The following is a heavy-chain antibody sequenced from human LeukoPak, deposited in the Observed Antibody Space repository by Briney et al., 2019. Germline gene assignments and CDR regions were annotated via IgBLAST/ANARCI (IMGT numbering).Heavy chain of an antibody. Sequence: ASVKVSCKASGYTFISHVMHWVRQAPGQRLEWMGWINAGNGNTKYSEEFQGRVTITSDTSASTAYMELRSLRSDDTAVYYCARDRSSYYYDSSGYYMGKAFDIWGQGTMVTVSS. CDR2: INAGNGNT. CDR1: GYTFISHV. D-gene: IGHD3-22*01. V-gene: IGHV1-3*01. CDR3: ARDRSSYYYDSSGYYMGKAFDI. J-gene: IGHJ3*02.